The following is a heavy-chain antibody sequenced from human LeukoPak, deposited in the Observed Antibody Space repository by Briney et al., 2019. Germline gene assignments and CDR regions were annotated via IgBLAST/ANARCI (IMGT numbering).Heavy chain of an antibody. CDR3: AGLGKLFSVDY. CDR2: INHSGST. Sequence: SETLSLTCAVYGGSFSGYYWSWIRQPPGKGLEWIGEINHSGSTNYNPSFKRRVTISVDTSKNQFSLKLSSVTAADTAVYYCAGLGKLFSVDYWGQGTLVTVSS. J-gene: IGHJ4*02. V-gene: IGHV4-34*01. D-gene: IGHD2-15*01. CDR1: GGSFSGYY.